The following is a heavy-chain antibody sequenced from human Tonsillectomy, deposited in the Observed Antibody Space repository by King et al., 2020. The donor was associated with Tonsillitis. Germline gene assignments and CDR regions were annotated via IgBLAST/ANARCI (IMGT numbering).Heavy chain of an antibody. CDR1: GFTFISYE. V-gene: IGHV3-23*04. CDR3: AKAGSTRGLYYFDY. Sequence: VQLVESGGGLVQPGGSLRLSCAASGFTFISYEMNWVRQAPGKGLEWVSAISGSGGTTYYADSVKGRFTISRDNSKNTLYLQMNSLRAEDTAVYYCAKAGSTRGLYYFDYWGQGTLVTVSS. D-gene: IGHD2-2*01. CDR2: ISGSGGTT. J-gene: IGHJ4*02.